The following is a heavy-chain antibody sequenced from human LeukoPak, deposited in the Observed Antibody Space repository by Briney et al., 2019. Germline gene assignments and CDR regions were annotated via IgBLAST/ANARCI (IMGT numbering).Heavy chain of an antibody. Sequence: GESLKISCKGSGYSFTSYWIGWVRQMPGKGLEWMGIIYPGDSDTRYSPPFQGQVTISADKSISTAYLQWSSLKASDTAMYYCARSSRGYYDSSGYYFDYWGQGTLVTVSS. V-gene: IGHV5-51*01. D-gene: IGHD3-22*01. J-gene: IGHJ4*02. CDR2: IYPGDSDT. CDR1: GYSFTSYW. CDR3: ARSSRGYYDSSGYYFDY.